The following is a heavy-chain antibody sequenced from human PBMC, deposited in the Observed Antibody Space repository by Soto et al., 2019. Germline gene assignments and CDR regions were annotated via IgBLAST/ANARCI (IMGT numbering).Heavy chain of an antibody. Sequence: QVQLQESGPGLVKPSQTLSLTCTVSGASISSGDSFWSWIRQPPGKGLEWIAYIYSSGSTYYNPSLKRRVAILIDTSQNPFPLNLSSLTAANTAGYYWASFNLSLDPWGQGTLVTVSS. CDR2: IYSSGST. V-gene: IGHV4-30-4*01. CDR1: GASISSGDSF. CDR3: ASFNLSLDP. J-gene: IGHJ5*02.